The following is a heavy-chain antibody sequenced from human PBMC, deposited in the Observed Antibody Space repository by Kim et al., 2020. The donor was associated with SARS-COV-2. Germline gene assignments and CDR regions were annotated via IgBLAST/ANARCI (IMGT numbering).Heavy chain of an antibody. CDR3: ARVVFPFSDYSGMGV. V-gene: IGHV4-39*01. J-gene: IGHJ6*02. Sequence: NPSLKSRVTISVDTSKNEFSLSLSSVTAADTAVYYCARVVFPFSDYSGMGVWGQGTTVTVSS. D-gene: IGHD3-16*01.